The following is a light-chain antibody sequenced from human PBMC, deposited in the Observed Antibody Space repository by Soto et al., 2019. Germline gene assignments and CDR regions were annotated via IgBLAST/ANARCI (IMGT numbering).Light chain of an antibody. CDR1: QSVISNF. J-gene: IGKJ1*01. Sequence: EIVLSQSPGTLSLSPGERATFSCRSSQSVISNFLAWYQQKPGQAPWLLIWGASNRAGGVPDRFSGSGSGTDFTLTISRLEPEDFAVYYCQQYGSSPWTFGQGTKVDIK. CDR2: GAS. V-gene: IGKV3-20*01. CDR3: QQYGSSPWT.